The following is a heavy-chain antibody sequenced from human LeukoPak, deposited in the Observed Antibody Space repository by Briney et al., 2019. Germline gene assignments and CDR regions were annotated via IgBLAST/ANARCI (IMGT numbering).Heavy chain of an antibody. CDR3: ARDFPSHQLLIYAGYYYYGMDV. CDR2: ISSSSSYI. D-gene: IGHD2-2*01. CDR1: GFTFNSYS. Sequence: AGGSLRLSCAASGFTFNSYSMNWVRQAPGKGLEWVSSISSSSSYIYYADSVKGRFTIARDNAKNSLYLQMNSLRAEHTAGYGCARDFPSHQLLIYAGYYYYGMDVWGQGTTVTVSS. J-gene: IGHJ6*02. V-gene: IGHV3-21*01.